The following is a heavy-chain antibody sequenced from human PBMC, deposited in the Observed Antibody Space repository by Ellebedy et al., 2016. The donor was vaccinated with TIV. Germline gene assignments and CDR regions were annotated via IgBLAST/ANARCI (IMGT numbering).Heavy chain of an antibody. J-gene: IGHJ4*02. D-gene: IGHD4-17*01. V-gene: IGHV3-53*01. CDR1: GFRVSGKY. Sequence: GGSLRLSCAASGFRVSGKYMNWVRQAPGKGLEWVSVIYSIGDTHYADPVRGRFSVSRDDSKNTLYLQMNTLRADDTAVYYCATDPDGVYGDTSAYWGRGTPVTVSS. CDR3: ATDPDGVYGDTSAY. CDR2: IYSIGDT.